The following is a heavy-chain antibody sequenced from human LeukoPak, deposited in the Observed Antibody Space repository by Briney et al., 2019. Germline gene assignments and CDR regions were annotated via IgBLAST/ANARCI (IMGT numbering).Heavy chain of an antibody. CDR1: GGSISSYY. CDR2: IYYSGST. J-gene: IGHJ2*01. D-gene: IGHD2-2*01. V-gene: IGHV4-59*06. Sequence: SETLSLTCTVSGGSISSYYWSWIRQHPGKGLEWIGYIYYSGSTYYNPSLKSRVTISVDTSKNQFSLKLSSVTAADTAVYYCAREDQGWYFDLWGRGTLVTVSS. CDR3: AREDQGWYFDL.